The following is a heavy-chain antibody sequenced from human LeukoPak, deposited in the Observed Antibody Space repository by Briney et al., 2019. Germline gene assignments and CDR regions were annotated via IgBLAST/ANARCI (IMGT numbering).Heavy chain of an antibody. V-gene: IGHV4-39*07. CDR2: IYYSGST. Sequence: EPSETLSLTCTVSGGSISSSSYYWGWIRQPPGKGLEWIGSIYYSGSTNYNPSLKSRVTISVDTSKNQFSLKLSSVTAADTAVYYCARARRALLGGAPPPSPNYYYYYMDVWGKGTTVTISS. J-gene: IGHJ6*03. CDR1: GGSISSSSYY. D-gene: IGHD3-10*01. CDR3: ARARRALLGGAPPPSPNYYYYYMDV.